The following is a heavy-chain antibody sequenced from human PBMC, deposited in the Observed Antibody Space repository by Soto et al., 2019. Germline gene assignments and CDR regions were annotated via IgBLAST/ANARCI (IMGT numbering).Heavy chain of an antibody. J-gene: IGHJ4*02. CDR2: INAGNGNT. D-gene: IGHD3-10*01. CDR1: GYTFTSYA. V-gene: IGHV1-3*01. CDR3: ARDPRALMVRGSYFDY. Sequence: ASVKVSCKASGYTFTSYAMHWVRQAPGQRLEWMGWINAGNGNTKYSQKFQGRVTITRDTSASTAYMELSSLRSEDTAVYYCARDPRALMVRGSYFDYWGQGTLVTVSS.